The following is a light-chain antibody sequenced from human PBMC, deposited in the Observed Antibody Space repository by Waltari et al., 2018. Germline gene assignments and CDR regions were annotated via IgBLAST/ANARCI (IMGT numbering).Light chain of an antibody. V-gene: IGKV3-15*01. Sequence: EIVLMQSPDTLSVSPGERATLSCRASQSVGSNLAWYQHKPGQAPSLLMSGISTRATGIPARFSGSGSRTEFTLTISGLQSEDFAVYYCQQYETWPWTFGQGTKVEVK. J-gene: IGKJ1*01. CDR2: GIS. CDR1: QSVGSN. CDR3: QQYETWPWT.